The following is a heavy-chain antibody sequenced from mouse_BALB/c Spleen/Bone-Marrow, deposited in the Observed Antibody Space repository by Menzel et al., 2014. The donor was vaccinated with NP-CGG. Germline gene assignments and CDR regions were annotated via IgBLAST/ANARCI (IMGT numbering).Heavy chain of an antibody. J-gene: IGHJ2*01. CDR1: GYTFTDYW. D-gene: IGHD2-3*01. V-gene: IGHV1-7*01. CDR2: INPSTGYT. CDR3: ARFYDGYYPPLDY. Sequence: VHLVESGAELAKPGASVKMSCKASGYTFTDYWMHWVKQRPGQGLEWLGYINPSTGYTEYNQKFKDKATLTADKSSSTAYMQLNSLTSEDSAVYYCARFYDGYYPPLDYWGQGTTLTVSS.